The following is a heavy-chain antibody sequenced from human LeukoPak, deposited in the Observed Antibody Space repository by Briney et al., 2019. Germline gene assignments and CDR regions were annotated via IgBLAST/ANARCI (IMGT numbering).Heavy chain of an antibody. CDR3: ARGRHCSSTSCYNYYYYGMDV. J-gene: IGHJ6*02. CDR1: GYTFTSYY. CDR2: INPSGGST. V-gene: IGHV1-46*01. D-gene: IGHD2-2*02. Sequence: ASVKVSCKASGYTFTSYYMHWVRQAPGQGLEWMGIINPSGGSTSYAQKFQGRVTITADKSTSTAYMELSSLRSEDTAVYYCARGRHCSSTSCYNYYYYGMDVWGQGTTVTVSS.